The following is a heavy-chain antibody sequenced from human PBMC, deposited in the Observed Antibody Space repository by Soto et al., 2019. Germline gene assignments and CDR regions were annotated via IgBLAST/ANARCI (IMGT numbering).Heavy chain of an antibody. V-gene: IGHV3-7*01. D-gene: IGHD6-19*01. J-gene: IGHJ4*02. Sequence: EVQLVESGGCLVQPGGSLRLSCAASGFTFSNYWMSWVGQAPGKGLEWVANVKQDGSENYYVDSVKGRSTTSRDNTKNSFYLQINSLRAEDTAVYYCARDHINGWKFDYWGRGTLVTVSS. CDR2: VKQDGSEN. CDR1: GFTFSNYW. CDR3: ARDHINGWKFDY.